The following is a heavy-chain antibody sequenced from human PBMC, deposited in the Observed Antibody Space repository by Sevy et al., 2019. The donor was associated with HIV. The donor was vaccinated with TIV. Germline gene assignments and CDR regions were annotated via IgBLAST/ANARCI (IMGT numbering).Heavy chain of an antibody. Sequence: SETLSLTCIVSGDSISSSSYYWDWIRQPPGKGLEWIASISYSGNTYYDPSPKSRTTMSIDTSKNQFFLTLNSVTAPDAAVYYCARSNPYYDFWSGYMTSGYFDFWGPGTLVTVSS. V-gene: IGHV4-39*01. CDR1: GDSISSSSYY. CDR3: ARSNPYYDFWSGYMTSGYFDF. D-gene: IGHD3-3*01. CDR2: ISYSGNT. J-gene: IGHJ4*02.